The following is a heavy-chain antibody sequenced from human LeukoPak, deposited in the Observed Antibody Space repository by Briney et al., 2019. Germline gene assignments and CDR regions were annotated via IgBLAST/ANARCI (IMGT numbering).Heavy chain of an antibody. CDR1: GGSISSGGCY. Sequence: PSQTLSLTCTVSGGSISSGGCYWSWSRQPPVKGLEWIWYSYNSGSTYDHAPLKSGLTILVDRSKNQFSLKLSSVTAADTAVYYCAREKRYYDSSGSRLRPGHFDYWGQGTLVTVSS. CDR2: SYNSGST. J-gene: IGHJ4*02. D-gene: IGHD3-22*01. CDR3: AREKRYYDSSGSRLRPGHFDY. V-gene: IGHV4-30-2*01.